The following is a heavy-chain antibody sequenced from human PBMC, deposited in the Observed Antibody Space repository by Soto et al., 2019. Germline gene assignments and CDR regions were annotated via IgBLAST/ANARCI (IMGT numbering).Heavy chain of an antibody. CDR2: ISYDGSNK. D-gene: IGHD2-2*01. CDR3: ARGVGCSSTSCYENRYYYYYYGMDV. V-gene: IGHV3-30-3*01. CDR1: GFTFSSYA. J-gene: IGHJ6*02. Sequence: PGGSLRLSCAASGFTFSSYAMHWVRPAPGKGLEWVAVISYDGSNKYYADSVKGRFTISRDNSKNTLYLQMNSLRAEDTAVYYCARGVGCSSTSCYENRYYYYYYGMDVWGQGTTVTVSS.